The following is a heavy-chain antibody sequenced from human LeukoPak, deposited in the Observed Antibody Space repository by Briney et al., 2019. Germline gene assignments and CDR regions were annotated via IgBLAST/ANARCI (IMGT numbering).Heavy chain of an antibody. J-gene: IGHJ6*02. CDR3: AKWNSITSYWNYFGMDV. Sequence: GGSLRLSCAASGFTFSNAWMNWVRQAPGKGLEWVGRIKSKTDGGTTDYAAPVKGRFTISRDDSKNTLYLQMNSLRAEDTAVYYCAKWNSITSYWNYFGMDVWGQGTTVTVSS. CDR2: IKSKTDGGTT. D-gene: IGHD1-1*01. V-gene: IGHV3-15*07. CDR1: GFTFSNAW.